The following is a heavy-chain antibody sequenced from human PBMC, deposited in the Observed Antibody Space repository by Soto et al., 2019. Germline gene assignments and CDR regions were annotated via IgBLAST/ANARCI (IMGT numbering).Heavy chain of an antibody. D-gene: IGHD2-15*01. V-gene: IGHV4-61*01. J-gene: IGHJ6*02. CDR1: GGSVSSGSYY. CDR2: IYYSGST. Sequence: SETLSLTCTFSGGSVSSGSYYWSWIRQPPGKGLEWIGYIYYSGSTNYNPSLKSRVTISVDTSKNQFSLKLSSVTAADTAVYYCATVSRLLHPHYYGLDVWGQGTTVTVSS. CDR3: ATVSRLLHPHYYGLDV.